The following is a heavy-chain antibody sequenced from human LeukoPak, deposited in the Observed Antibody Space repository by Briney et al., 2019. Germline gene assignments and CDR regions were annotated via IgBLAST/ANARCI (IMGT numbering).Heavy chain of an antibody. J-gene: IGHJ4*02. CDR3: AKEFSSSWYYYFDY. Sequence: PGGSLRLSCAASEFTFSSYAMSWVRQAPGKGLEWVSAISGSGGTTYYTDSVKGRFTTSRDNSKITLYLQMNSLRAEDTAVYYCAKEFSSSWYYYFDYWGQGTLVTVSS. D-gene: IGHD6-13*01. CDR1: EFTFSSYA. CDR2: ISGSGGTT. V-gene: IGHV3-23*01.